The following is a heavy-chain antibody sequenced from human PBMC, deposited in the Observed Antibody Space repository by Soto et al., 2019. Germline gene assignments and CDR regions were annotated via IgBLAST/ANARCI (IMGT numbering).Heavy chain of an antibody. J-gene: IGHJ4*02. CDR2: ISNDGNTN. CDR3: GKVRVNEPTKDRHTSH. V-gene: IGHV3-30*18. CDR1: GFTCSAYG. Sequence: PGGSLRLACVASGFTCSAYGMHWVRQSPGKGLEWVAAISNDGNTNYYADSVKGRFTISRDNSKNTLDLQMNSLRSEDTAGYYYGKVRVNEPTKDRHTSHRGRGTPVHVSS. D-gene: IGHD1-1*01.